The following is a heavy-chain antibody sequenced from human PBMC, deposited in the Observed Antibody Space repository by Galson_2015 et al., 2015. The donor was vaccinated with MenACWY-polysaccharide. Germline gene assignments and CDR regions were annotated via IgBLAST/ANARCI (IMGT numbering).Heavy chain of an antibody. CDR2: ISGSGTSM. J-gene: IGHJ2*01. V-gene: IGHV3-23*01. CDR3: AKYAGSYFHWYFDL. D-gene: IGHD1-26*01. Sequence: SLRLSCAASALTFSSYWMSWVRQAPGKGLEWISIISGSGTSMYFADSVKGRCTISRHKSKDTIYLQMNSLRAEDTAVYYCAKYAGSYFHWYFDLWGRGTLVTVSS. CDR1: ALTFSSYW.